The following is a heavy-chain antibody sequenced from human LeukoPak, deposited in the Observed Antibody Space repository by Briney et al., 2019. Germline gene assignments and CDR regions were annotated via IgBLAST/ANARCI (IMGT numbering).Heavy chain of an antibody. D-gene: IGHD3-22*01. CDR3: ARDGPLPYYYDSSGYQSGDY. J-gene: IGHJ4*02. CDR2: IYYSGST. CDR1: GGSISSSSYY. V-gene: IGHV4-39*07. Sequence: PSETLSLTCTVSGGSISSSSYYWGWIRQPPGKGLEWIGSIYYSGSTYYNPSLKSRVTISVDTSKNQFSLRLSSVTAADTALYYCARDGPLPYYYDSSGYQSGDYWGQGTLVTASS.